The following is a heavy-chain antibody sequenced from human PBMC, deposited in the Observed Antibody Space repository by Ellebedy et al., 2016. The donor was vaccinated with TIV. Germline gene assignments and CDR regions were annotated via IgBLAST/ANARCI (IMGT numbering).Heavy chain of an antibody. CDR3: ARDYSGYFFDY. CDR2: INRGSSTI. J-gene: IGHJ4*02. Sequence: GESLKISCAASGFTFSTYSMNWVRQVPEKGLEWVSYINRGSSTIFYADSVKGRFTISRDNAKNSLYLQMSSLRDEDTAVYYCARDYSGYFFDYWGQGALVTVSS. D-gene: IGHD5-12*01. CDR1: GFTFSTYS. V-gene: IGHV3-48*02.